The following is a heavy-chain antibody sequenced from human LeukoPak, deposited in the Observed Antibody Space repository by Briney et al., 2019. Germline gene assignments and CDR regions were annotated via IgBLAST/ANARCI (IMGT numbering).Heavy chain of an antibody. CDR2: IGTAGDT. Sequence: PGGSLRLSCAASGFTFSSYDMHWVRQATGKGLEWVSAIGTAGDTYYPGSVKGRFTISRENAKNSLYLQMNSLRAGDTAVYYCAKEYCSSTSCYTRSMDVWGKGTTVTVSS. CDR3: AKEYCSSTSCYTRSMDV. V-gene: IGHV3-13*01. CDR1: GFTFSSYD. D-gene: IGHD2-2*02. J-gene: IGHJ6*03.